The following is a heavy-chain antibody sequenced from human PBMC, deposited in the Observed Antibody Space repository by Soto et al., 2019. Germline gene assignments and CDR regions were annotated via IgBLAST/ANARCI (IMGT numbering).Heavy chain of an antibody. Sequence: ASVKVSCKASGYTFTGYYMHWVRQAPGQGLEWMGGINPNSGGTNYAQKFQGWVTMTRDTSTSTVYMDLSSLRSEDTVVYYCARGLASGDYWGQGTLVTVSS. D-gene: IGHD6-6*01. CDR1: GYTFTGYY. CDR3: ARGLASGDY. CDR2: INPNSGGT. J-gene: IGHJ4*02. V-gene: IGHV1-2*04.